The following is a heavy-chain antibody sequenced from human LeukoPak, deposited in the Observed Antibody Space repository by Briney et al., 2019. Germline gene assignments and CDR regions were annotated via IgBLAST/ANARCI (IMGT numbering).Heavy chain of an antibody. Sequence: GGSLRLSCAASGFTFSSYSMSWVRQAPGKGLEWVSLIYSGGTTYYADSVKGRFTISRDNSKNTLYLQMNSLRAEDTAVYYCARRAGGYSHPYDYWGQGILVTVSS. CDR1: GFTFSSYS. CDR3: ARRAGGYSHPYDY. J-gene: IGHJ4*02. D-gene: IGHD4-23*01. CDR2: IYSGGTT. V-gene: IGHV3-53*01.